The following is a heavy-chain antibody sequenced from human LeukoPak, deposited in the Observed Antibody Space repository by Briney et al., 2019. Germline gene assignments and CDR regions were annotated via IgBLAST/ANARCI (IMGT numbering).Heavy chain of an antibody. V-gene: IGHV3-23*01. CDR3: AKDQIWGTVVTPFDY. J-gene: IGHJ4*02. CDR1: GFTFSSYA. D-gene: IGHD4-23*01. CDR2: ISGSGGST. Sequence: GGSLRLSCAASGFTFSSYAMSWVRQAPGKGLEWVSAISGSGGSTYYADSVKGRFTISRDNSKNTLYLQMNSLRAEDTAVYYCAKDQIWGTVVTPFDYWGQGTLVTVSS.